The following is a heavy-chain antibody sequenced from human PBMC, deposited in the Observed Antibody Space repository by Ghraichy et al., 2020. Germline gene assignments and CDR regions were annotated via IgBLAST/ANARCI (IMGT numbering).Heavy chain of an antibody. V-gene: IGHV5-51*01. CDR2: IYPGDSDT. CDR1: GYSFTSYW. J-gene: IGHJ3*02. CDR3: ARPRLHYSGSYPDAFDI. D-gene: IGHD1-26*01. Sequence: GESLNISFKGSGYSFTSYWIGWVRQMPGKGLEWMGIIYPGDSDTRYSPSFQGQVTISADKSISTAYLQWSSLKASDTAMYYCARPRLHYSGSYPDAFDIWGQGTMVTVSS.